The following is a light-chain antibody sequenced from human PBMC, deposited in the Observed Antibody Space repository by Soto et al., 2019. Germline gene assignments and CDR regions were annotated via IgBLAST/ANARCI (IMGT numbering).Light chain of an antibody. Sequence: SYELTQPPSVSVAPGQTARITCGGNNIVTKSVHWYQQKPGQAPVVVVYDGSDRPSGIPERFSGSNSGNTATLTISSVEAGDEADYYCQVWDSGRDHYVFGDGTKVTVL. J-gene: IGLJ1*01. V-gene: IGLV3-21*02. CDR1: NIVTKS. CDR2: DGS. CDR3: QVWDSGRDHYV.